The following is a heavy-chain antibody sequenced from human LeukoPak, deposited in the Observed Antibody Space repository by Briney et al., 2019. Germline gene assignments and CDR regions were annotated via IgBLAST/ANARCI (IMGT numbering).Heavy chain of an antibody. Sequence: SGPTLVNPTQTLTLTCNFSGFSLSNTGVAVGWIRQSPGKALEWLAVAYWNNDKSYSPSLKSRLTITKDTSKNQVVLKMTNMDPVDTATYYCAHKGRGSGSYNMWGQGTLVTVSS. CDR3: AHKGRGSGSYNM. CDR2: AYWNNDK. V-gene: IGHV2-5*01. D-gene: IGHD3-10*01. CDR1: GFSLSNTGVA. J-gene: IGHJ4*02.